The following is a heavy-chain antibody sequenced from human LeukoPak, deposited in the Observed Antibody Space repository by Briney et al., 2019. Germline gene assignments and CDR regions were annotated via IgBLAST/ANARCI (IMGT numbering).Heavy chain of an antibody. V-gene: IGHV4-59*01. CDR2: ISYSGSI. Sequence: SETLSLTCTVFGGSISSYYWSWIRQPPGKGLEWIGYISYSGSISYNPSLKSRSVMSVDTSKNQFSLKLSSVTAADTAVYYCAKYSSGYDLDYWGPGTLVTVSS. CDR1: GGSISSYY. CDR3: AKYSSGYDLDY. D-gene: IGHD5-18*01. J-gene: IGHJ4*02.